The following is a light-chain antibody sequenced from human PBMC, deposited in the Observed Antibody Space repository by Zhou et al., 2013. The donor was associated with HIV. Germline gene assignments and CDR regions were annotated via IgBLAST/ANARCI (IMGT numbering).Light chain of an antibody. CDR3: QQSYSAPRT. V-gene: IGKV1-12*01. J-gene: IGKJ2*01. CDR1: QHINNW. Sequence: DIQMTQSPSSVSASVGDTVTITCRASQHINNWLAWYQQKAGKAPKLLISEASSLQSGVPSRFSGRGSGTDFTLTISSLQPEDFATYHCQQSYSAPRTFGQGTTLEI. CDR2: EAS.